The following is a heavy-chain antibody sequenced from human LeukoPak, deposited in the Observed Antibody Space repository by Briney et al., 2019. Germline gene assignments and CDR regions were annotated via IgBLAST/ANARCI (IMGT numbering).Heavy chain of an antibody. Sequence: EASVKVSCTASGGTFSSYAISWVRQAPGQGLEWMGGIIPIFGTANYAQKFQGRVTMTRDTSTSTVYMELSSLRSEDTAVYYCARVNDILTGYYIKGEGSAFDIWGQGTMVTVSS. CDR2: IIPIFGTA. CDR1: GGTFSSYA. V-gene: IGHV1-69*05. CDR3: ARVNDILTGYYIKGEGSAFDI. D-gene: IGHD3-9*01. J-gene: IGHJ3*02.